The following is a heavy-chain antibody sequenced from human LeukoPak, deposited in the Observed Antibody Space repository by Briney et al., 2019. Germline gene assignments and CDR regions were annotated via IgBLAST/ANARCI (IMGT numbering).Heavy chain of an antibody. CDR2: ISGSGGST. Sequence: GGSLRLSCAASGFTFSSYAMSWVRQAPGKGLGWVSAISGSGGSTYYADSVKGRFTISRDNSKNTLYLQMNSLRAEDTAVYYCAKDLSASSSWYYFDYWGQGTLVTVSS. J-gene: IGHJ4*02. V-gene: IGHV3-23*01. D-gene: IGHD6-13*01. CDR3: AKDLSASSSWYYFDY. CDR1: GFTFSSYA.